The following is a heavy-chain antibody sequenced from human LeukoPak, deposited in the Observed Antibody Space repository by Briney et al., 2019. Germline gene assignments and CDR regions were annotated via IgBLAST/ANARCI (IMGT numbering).Heavy chain of an antibody. D-gene: IGHD2-8*01. CDR2: INHSGST. J-gene: IGHJ5*02. CDR1: GGSFSGYY. V-gene: IGHV4-34*01. Sequence: SETLSLTCAVYGGSFSGYYWSWIRQPPGKGLEGIGEINHSGSTNYNPSLKSRVTISVDTSKNQFSLKLSSVTAADTAVYYCARGQVQDIVLMVYAILWFDPWGQGTLVTVSS. CDR3: ARGQVQDIVLMVYAILWFDP.